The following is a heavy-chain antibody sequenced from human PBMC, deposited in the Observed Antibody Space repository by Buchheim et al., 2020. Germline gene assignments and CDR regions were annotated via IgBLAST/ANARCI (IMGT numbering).Heavy chain of an antibody. Sequence: QVQLVESGGGVVQPGRSLRLSCAASGFSFSTYDMPWVRQAPGKGLEWVAVIWYDGSNKYYADSVKGRFTISRDNSKNTLYLQMNSLRDEDTAVYYCARGSTMVRGVIRGYYYYYGMDVWGQGTT. CDR1: GFSFSTYD. CDR2: IWYDGSNK. J-gene: IGHJ6*02. CDR3: ARGSTMVRGVIRGYYYYYGMDV. D-gene: IGHD3-10*01. V-gene: IGHV3-33*08.